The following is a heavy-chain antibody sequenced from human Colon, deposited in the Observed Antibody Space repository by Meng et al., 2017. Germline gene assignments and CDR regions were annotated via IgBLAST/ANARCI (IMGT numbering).Heavy chain of an antibody. V-gene: IGHV4-34*01. D-gene: IGHD6-19*01. CDR1: GGSLSGYY. CDR2: INHSGST. J-gene: IGHJ5*02. Sequence: QVHLRQWAPGTLTPSGPLSPTCASYGGSLSGYYWSWIRQPPGKGLEWIGEINHSGSTNYNPSLKSRVTISVDTSKNQFSLKLSSVTAADTAVYYCARERLSSGWYGGRWFDPWGQGTLVTVSS. CDR3: ARERLSSGWYGGRWFDP.